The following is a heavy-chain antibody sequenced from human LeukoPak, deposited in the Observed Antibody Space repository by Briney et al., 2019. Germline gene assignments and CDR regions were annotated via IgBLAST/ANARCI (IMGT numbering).Heavy chain of an antibody. CDR1: GGSISGYY. J-gene: IGHJ5*02. D-gene: IGHD4-17*01. CDR2: IYYSGST. V-gene: IGHV4-59*01. Sequence: SETLSLTCTVSGGSISGYYWSWIRQPPGKGLEWIGYIYYSGSTNYNPSLKSRVTISVDTSKNQFSLKLSSVTAADTAVYYCARDHIGDYGDYVRWFDPWGQGTLVTVSS. CDR3: ARDHIGDYGDYVRWFDP.